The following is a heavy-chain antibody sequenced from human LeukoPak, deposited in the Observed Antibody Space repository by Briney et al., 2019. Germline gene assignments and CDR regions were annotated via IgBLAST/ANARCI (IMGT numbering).Heavy chain of an antibody. D-gene: IGHD3-3*02. Sequence: ASVKVSCKASGYTFTSYYMHWVRQAPGRGLEWMGIINPSGGSTSYAQKFQGRVTMTRDMSTSTVYMELSSLRSEDTAVYYCTTGIRRVDYWGQGTLVTVSS. J-gene: IGHJ4*02. CDR1: GYTFTSYY. CDR2: INPSGGST. CDR3: TTGIRRVDY. V-gene: IGHV1-46*01.